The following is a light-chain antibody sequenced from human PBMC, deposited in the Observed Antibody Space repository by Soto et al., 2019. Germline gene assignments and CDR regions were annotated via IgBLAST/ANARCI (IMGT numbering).Light chain of an antibody. CDR3: SSYAGSNTDV. CDR1: SSDVGGYNY. Sequence: QSVLTQPPSTSGSPGQSVTISCTGTSSDVGGYNYVSWYQHHPGKAPKLMIYEVSKRPSGVPDRFSGSKSGNSASLTVSGLQAEDEADYYCSSYAGSNTDVFGTGTKLTVL. V-gene: IGLV2-8*01. CDR2: EVS. J-gene: IGLJ1*01.